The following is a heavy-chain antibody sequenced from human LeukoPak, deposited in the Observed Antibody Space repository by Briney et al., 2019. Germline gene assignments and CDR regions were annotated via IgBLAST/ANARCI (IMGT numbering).Heavy chain of an antibody. V-gene: IGHV3-30*02. J-gene: IGHJ4*02. Sequence: GGSLRLSCAASRFTFSSYGMHWVRQAPGKGLEWVAVIRYDGSNKYYADSVKGRFTISRDNSKNTLYLQMNSLRAEDTAVYYCAKDRDTMVRGPDAGDYWGQGTLVTVSS. CDR2: IRYDGSNK. CDR1: RFTFSSYG. CDR3: AKDRDTMVRGPDAGDY. D-gene: IGHD3-10*01.